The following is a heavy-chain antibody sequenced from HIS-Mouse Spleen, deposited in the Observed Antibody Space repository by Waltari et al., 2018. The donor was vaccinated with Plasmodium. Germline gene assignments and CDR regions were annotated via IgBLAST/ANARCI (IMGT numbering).Heavy chain of an antibody. CDR1: GGSISSCSYS. D-gene: IGHD1-7*01. V-gene: IGHV4-39*07. CDR2: IYYSGST. Sequence: QLQLQESGPGLVKPSETLSLTCTVSGGSISSCSYSWGWIRQPPGKGLEWIGSIYYSGSTYYNPSLKSRVTISVDTSKNQFSLKLSSVTAADTAVYYCARDRITGTSYFDYWGQGTLVTVSS. J-gene: IGHJ4*02. CDR3: ARDRITGTSYFDY.